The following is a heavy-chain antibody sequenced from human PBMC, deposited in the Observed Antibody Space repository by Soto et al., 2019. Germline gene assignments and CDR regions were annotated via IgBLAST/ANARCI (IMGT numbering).Heavy chain of an antibody. Sequence: RVGSLRLSCAGSGFTFGDSYMSWIRQAPGKGLEWLSYISPGSRYPAYADSVKGRFTISRDNAKNSLYLQMNSLRDEDTAVYYCARDPRAISTGIDYWGQGTLVTVSS. D-gene: IGHD7-27*01. V-gene: IGHV3-11*06. CDR2: ISPGSRYP. CDR3: ARDPRAISTGIDY. J-gene: IGHJ4*02. CDR1: GFTFGDSY.